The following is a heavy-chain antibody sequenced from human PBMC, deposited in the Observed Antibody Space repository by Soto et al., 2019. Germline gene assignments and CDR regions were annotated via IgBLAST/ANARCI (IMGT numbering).Heavy chain of an antibody. D-gene: IGHD2-2*01. CDR1: GGSISSYY. CDR2: ISYSGSS. Sequence: TSETLSLTCTVSGGSISSYYWSWIRQHPGKGLEWIAYISYSGSSYSNPSLKSRVTISADTSKNQFSLRLTSVTAADTAVYFCARATPAGSADFWGQGXLVTVSS. J-gene: IGHJ4*02. V-gene: IGHV4-59*06. CDR3: ARATPAGSADF.